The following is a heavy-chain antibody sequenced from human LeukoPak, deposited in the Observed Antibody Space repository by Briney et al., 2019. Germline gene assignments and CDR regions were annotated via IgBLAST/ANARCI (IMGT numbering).Heavy chain of an antibody. D-gene: IGHD3-9*01. Sequence: SQTLSLTCAVSGGSISSGDYYWSWIRQPQGKGLEWIGYIYYSGSNYYNPSLKSRVTISVDTSKNQFSLKLSSVTAADTAVYYCARVPYYDILTGYYGGYFDYWGQGTLVTVSS. V-gene: IGHV4-30-4*01. J-gene: IGHJ4*02. CDR1: GGSISSGDYY. CDR3: ARVPYYDILTGYYGGYFDY. CDR2: IYYSGSN.